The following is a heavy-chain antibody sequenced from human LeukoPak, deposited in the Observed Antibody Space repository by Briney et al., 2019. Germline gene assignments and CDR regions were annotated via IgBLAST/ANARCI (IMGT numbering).Heavy chain of an antibody. CDR2: IIPIFDTA. CDR1: GETFSRLA. V-gene: IGHV1-69*05. J-gene: IGHJ5*02. CDR3: ARDSLARTVSEVVNGYFDP. D-gene: IGHD3-3*01. Sequence: SVKVSCKASGETFSRLAISWVRQAPGQGLEWMGGIIPIFDTAMYAPKFQGRVTITTDESTSTAYMELGSLTSDDTAVYFCARDSLARTVSEVVNGYFDPWGQGTLVTVSS.